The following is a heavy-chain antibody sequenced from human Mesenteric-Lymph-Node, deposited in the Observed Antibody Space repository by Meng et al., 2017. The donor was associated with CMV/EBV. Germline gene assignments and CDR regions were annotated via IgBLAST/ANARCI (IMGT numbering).Heavy chain of an antibody. V-gene: IGHV4-4*07. CDR3: ARDGLDYYDSTAYYYGYFDY. CDR2: IYTSGST. Sequence: SETLSLTCTLSGGSISTYYWSWIRQPPGKGLEWIGRIYTSGSTNYNPSLKSRVTMSVDTSKNQFSLKLSSVTAADTAVYCCARDGLDYYDSTAYYYGYFDYWGQGTLVTVSS. CDR1: GGSISTYY. D-gene: IGHD3-22*01. J-gene: IGHJ4*02.